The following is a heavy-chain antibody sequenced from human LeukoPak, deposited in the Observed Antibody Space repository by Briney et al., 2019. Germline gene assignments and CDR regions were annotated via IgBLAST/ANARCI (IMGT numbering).Heavy chain of an antibody. J-gene: IGHJ6*03. V-gene: IGHV3-7*01. CDR1: GFTFNNYG. CDR3: ARGDYAYYYYYYMDV. CDR2: IKQDGSEK. Sequence: GGSLRLSCAASGFTFNNYGVSWVRQAPGKGLEWVVNIKQDGSEKYYVDSGKGRFTISRDNSKNTLYLQMNSLRAEDTAVYYCARGDYAYYYYYYMDVWGKGTTVTISS. D-gene: IGHD4-17*01.